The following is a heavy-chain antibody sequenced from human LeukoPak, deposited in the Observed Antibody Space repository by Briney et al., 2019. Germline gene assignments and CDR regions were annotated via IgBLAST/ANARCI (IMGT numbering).Heavy chain of an antibody. Sequence: PGGSLRLSCAASGFTFDDYGMSWVRQAPGKGLEWVSGINWNGGSTGYADSVKGRFTISRDNAKNSLYLQMNSLRAEDTALYYCAREPRYCSGGNCYRGGYMDVWGKGTTVAVSS. CDR1: GFTFDDYG. V-gene: IGHV3-20*04. D-gene: IGHD2-15*01. CDR3: AREPRYCSGGNCYRGGYMDV. J-gene: IGHJ6*03. CDR2: INWNGGST.